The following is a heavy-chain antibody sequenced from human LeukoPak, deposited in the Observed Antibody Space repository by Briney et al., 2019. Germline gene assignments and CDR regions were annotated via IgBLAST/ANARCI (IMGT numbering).Heavy chain of an antibody. CDR2: IIPVFGTT. Sequence: GSSVKVSCKASGGTFSSYAVSWVRLTPGQGLEWLGGIIPVFGTTTYGQKFQAKVTMTADKSTNTAYLEISSLTSDDTAVYYCARCSPGDSSNFYAVSQYWGQGTQVTVST. CDR3: ARCSPGDSSNFYAVSQY. J-gene: IGHJ4*02. D-gene: IGHD3-22*01. V-gene: IGHV1-69*06. CDR1: GGTFSSYA.